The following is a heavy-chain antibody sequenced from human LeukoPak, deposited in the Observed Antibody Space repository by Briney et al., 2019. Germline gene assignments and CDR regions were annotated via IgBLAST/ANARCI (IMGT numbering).Heavy chain of an antibody. CDR2: INPSGGST. Sequence: ASVKVSCKASGYTFSSYYMHWVRHAPGQGLEWMGIINPSGGSTSYAQKFQGRVTMTRDMSTSTVYMELSSLRSEDTAVYYCARDEAVGPTTMVAFDIWGQGTMVTVSS. D-gene: IGHD1-26*01. CDR1: GYTFSSYY. J-gene: IGHJ3*02. V-gene: IGHV1-46*01. CDR3: ARDEAVGPTTMVAFDI.